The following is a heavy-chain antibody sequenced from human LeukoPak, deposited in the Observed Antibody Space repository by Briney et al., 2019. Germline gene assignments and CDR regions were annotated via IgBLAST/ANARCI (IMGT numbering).Heavy chain of an antibody. Sequence: PSETLSLTCAVYGGSFSGYYWSWIRQPPGKGLEWIGEINHSGSTNYNPSLKSRVTISVDTSKNQFSLKLSSVTAADTAVYYCAPPRGVWGQGTTVTVSS. CDR2: INHSGST. CDR1: GGSFSGYY. CDR3: APPRGV. J-gene: IGHJ6*02. V-gene: IGHV4-34*01.